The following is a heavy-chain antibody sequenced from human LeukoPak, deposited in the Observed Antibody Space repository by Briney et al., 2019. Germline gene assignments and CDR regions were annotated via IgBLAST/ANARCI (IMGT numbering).Heavy chain of an antibody. Sequence: GGSLRLSYAASGFTFDDYGMHWVRPAPGKGLAWVSGISWNSGSIGYADSVKGRFTISRDNAKNSLYLQMNSLRAEDTALYYCAKDAEPTYTYGKIDYWGQGTLVTVSS. D-gene: IGHD5-18*01. CDR2: ISWNSGSI. CDR3: AKDAEPTYTYGKIDY. V-gene: IGHV3-9*01. CDR1: GFTFDDYG. J-gene: IGHJ4*02.